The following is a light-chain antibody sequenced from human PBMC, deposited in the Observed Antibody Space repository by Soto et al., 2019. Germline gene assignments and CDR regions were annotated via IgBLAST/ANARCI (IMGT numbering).Light chain of an antibody. CDR2: RNN. CDR1: SSDIGNNY. CDR3: AALGNSLSRVV. V-gene: IGLV1-47*01. Sequence: QSVLTQPPSASGTPGQRVTISCSGSSSDIGNNYVYWYQQFPGTAPKLLISRNNQRPSGVPDRFSGSKSGTSASLAISGLRSEDEADYYCAALGNSLSRVVFGGGTKLTVL. J-gene: IGLJ2*01.